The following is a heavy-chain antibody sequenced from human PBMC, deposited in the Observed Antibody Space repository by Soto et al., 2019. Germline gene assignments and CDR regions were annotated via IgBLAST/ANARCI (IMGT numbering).Heavy chain of an antibody. V-gene: IGHV3-30*18. CDR3: AKDRGDIVVVPAALYYYYYGMDV. J-gene: IGHJ6*02. Sequence: GGSLRLSCAASGFTFSSYGMHWVRQAPGKGLEWVAVISYDGSNKYYADSVKGRFTISRDNSKNTLYLQMNSLRAEDTAVYYCAKDRGDIVVVPAALYYYYYGMDVWGQGTTVTVSS. CDR2: ISYDGSNK. D-gene: IGHD2-2*01. CDR1: GFTFSSYG.